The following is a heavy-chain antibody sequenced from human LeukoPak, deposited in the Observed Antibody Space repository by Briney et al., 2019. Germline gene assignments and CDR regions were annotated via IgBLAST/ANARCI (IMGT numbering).Heavy chain of an antibody. CDR3: ARGRLRDGYNYWDYFDY. J-gene: IGHJ4*02. D-gene: IGHD5-24*01. CDR1: GGSFSGYY. CDR2: INHSGST. V-gene: IGHV4-34*01. Sequence: SETLSLTYAVYGGSFSGYYWSWIRQPPGKGLEWIGEINHSGSTNYNSSLKSRVTISVDTSKNQFSLKLSSVTAADTAVYYCARGRLRDGYNYWDYFDYWGQGILVTVSS.